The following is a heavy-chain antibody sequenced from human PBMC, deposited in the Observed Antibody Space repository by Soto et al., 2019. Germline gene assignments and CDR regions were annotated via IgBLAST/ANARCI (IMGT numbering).Heavy chain of an antibody. Sequence: GESLKISCKGSGYSFTIYWISWVRQMPGKGLEWMGRIDPSDSYTNYSPPFQGHVTILADKSISTAYLQWSSLKASDTAMYYCARHGGRGITMVRGVPYYYYGMDVWGQGTTVTVSS. J-gene: IGHJ6*02. V-gene: IGHV5-10-1*01. CDR3: ARHGGRGITMVRGVPYYYYGMDV. CDR1: GYSFTIYW. CDR2: IDPSDSYT. D-gene: IGHD3-10*01.